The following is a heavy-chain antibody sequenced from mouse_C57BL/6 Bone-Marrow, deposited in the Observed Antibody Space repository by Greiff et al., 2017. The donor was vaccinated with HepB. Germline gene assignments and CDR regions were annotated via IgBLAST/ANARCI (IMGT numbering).Heavy chain of an antibody. CDR3: AREPPYSNYEDYYAMDY. Sequence: QVQLQQSGAELVRPGASVKLSCKASGYTFTDYYINWVKQRPGQGLEWIARIYPGSGNTYYNEKFKGNATLTAEKSSSTAYMQLSSLTSEDSAVYFCAREPPYSNYEDYYAMDYWGQGTSVTVSS. J-gene: IGHJ4*01. CDR1: GYTFTDYY. D-gene: IGHD2-5*01. CDR2: IYPGSGNT. V-gene: IGHV1-76*01.